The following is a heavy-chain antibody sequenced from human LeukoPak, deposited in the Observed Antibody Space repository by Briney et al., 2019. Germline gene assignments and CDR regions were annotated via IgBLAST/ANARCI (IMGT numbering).Heavy chain of an antibody. V-gene: IGHV4-39*01. CDR1: GGSISSSSYY. CDR2: IYYSGST. Sequence: PSETLSLTCTVSGGSISSSSYYWDWIRQPPGEGLEWIGSIYYSGSTYYKPSFKSRVTISVDTSKNQFSLKLSSVTAADTAVYYCATYRLGAATFDYWGQGTLVTVSS. CDR3: ATYRLGAATFDY. J-gene: IGHJ4*02. D-gene: IGHD6-13*01.